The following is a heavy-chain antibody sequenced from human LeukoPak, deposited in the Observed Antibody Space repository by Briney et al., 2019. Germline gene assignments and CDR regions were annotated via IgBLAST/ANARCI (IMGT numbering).Heavy chain of an antibody. Sequence: ASVNVSCKVSGYTLTEPSMHWVRQAPGKGLEWMGGFDPEDGETIYAQKFQGRVTMTEDTSTDTAYMELSSLRSEDTAVYYCATSEVVGARDFDYWGQGTLVTVPS. CDR1: GYTLTEPS. CDR3: ATSEVVGARDFDY. D-gene: IGHD1-26*01. CDR2: FDPEDGET. J-gene: IGHJ4*02. V-gene: IGHV1-24*01.